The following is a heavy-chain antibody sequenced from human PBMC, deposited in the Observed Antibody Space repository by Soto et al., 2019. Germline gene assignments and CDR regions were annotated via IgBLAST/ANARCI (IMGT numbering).Heavy chain of an antibody. D-gene: IGHD3-3*01. J-gene: IGHJ4*02. CDR1: GYTFTSYY. V-gene: IGHV1-46*04. CDR3: TRSLPRFLECSFDY. Sequence: GALVKVSCKAFGYTFTSYYMFWVRQAPGQGLEGIGIINPSDATTSYAQKWQGRVTMTRDTSTSTVYMELSSLRSEDTAVYYSTRSLPRFLECSFDYWGQGTLVTVSS. CDR2: INPSDATT.